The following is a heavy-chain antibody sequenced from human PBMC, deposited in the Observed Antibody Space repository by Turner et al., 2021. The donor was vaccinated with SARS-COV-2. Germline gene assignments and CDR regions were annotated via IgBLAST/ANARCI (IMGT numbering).Heavy chain of an antibody. CDR1: GYTFTSYG. CDR3: ARDDPDIVATITVY. J-gene: IGHJ4*02. D-gene: IGHD5-12*01. V-gene: IGHV1-18*01. CDR2: ISAYNGNT. Sequence: QVQLVQSVAEVKKPGASVMVSCKASGYTFTSYGISWVRQAPGQGLEWMGWISAYNGNTNHAQKLQGRVTMTTDTSTRTAYMELRSLRSDDTAVYYCARDDPDIVATITVYWGQGTLVTVSS.